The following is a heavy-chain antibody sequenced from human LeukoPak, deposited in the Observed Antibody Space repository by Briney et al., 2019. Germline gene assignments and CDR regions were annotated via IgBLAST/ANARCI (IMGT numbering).Heavy chain of an antibody. V-gene: IGHV3-7*01. CDR3: EHRNY. CDR2: IKQDGSEK. CDR1: GFTFSSSN. Sequence: GRSLRLSCAASGFTFSSSNMHWVRQAPGKGLEWVANIKQDGSEKYYVDFVKGRFTISRDNAKNSLYLQMNSLRAEDTAVYYCEHRNYWGQGTLVTVSS. D-gene: IGHD1-14*01. J-gene: IGHJ4*02.